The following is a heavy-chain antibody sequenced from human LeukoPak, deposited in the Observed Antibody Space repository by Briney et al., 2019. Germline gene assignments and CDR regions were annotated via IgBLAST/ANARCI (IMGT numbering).Heavy chain of an antibody. J-gene: IGHJ2*01. CDR2: IIPILGIA. CDR3: ARDPRDALRDFDL. V-gene: IGHV1-69*04. D-gene: IGHD2-21*02. Sequence: SVKVSCKASGGTFSSYAISWVRQAPGQGLEWMGRIIPILGIANYAQKFQGRATITADKSTSTAYMELSSLRSEDTAVYYCARDPRDALRDFDLWGRGTLVTVSS. CDR1: GGTFSSYA.